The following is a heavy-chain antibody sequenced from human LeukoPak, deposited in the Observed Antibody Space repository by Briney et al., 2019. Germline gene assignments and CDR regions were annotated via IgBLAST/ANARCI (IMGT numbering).Heavy chain of an antibody. V-gene: IGHV3-64*01. CDR2: ISSNGGST. J-gene: IGHJ3*02. D-gene: IGHD1-26*01. CDR1: GFTFSSYA. CDR3: ARVLRGSDGAFDI. Sequence: GGSLRLSCAASGFTFSSYAMHWVRQAPGKGLEYVSAISSNGGSTYYANFVKGRFTISRDNSKNTLYLQMGSLRAEDMAVHYCARVLRGSDGAFDIWGQGTMVTVSS.